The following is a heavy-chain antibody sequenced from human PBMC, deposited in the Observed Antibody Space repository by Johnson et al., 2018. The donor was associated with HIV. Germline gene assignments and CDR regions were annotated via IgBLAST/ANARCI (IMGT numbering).Heavy chain of an antibody. Sequence: VQLVESGGGLVQPGGSLRLSCAASGFTFSSYWMSWVRQAPGKGLEWVANIKQDGSEKYYVDAVKGRFTISRDNAKNSLFLQMNSLRVEDTAVFYCARAIVVDDDAFDIWGQGTMATVSS. J-gene: IGHJ3*02. V-gene: IGHV3-7*02. CDR1: GFTFSSYW. D-gene: IGHD3-22*01. CDR3: ARAIVVDDDAFDI. CDR2: IKQDGSEK.